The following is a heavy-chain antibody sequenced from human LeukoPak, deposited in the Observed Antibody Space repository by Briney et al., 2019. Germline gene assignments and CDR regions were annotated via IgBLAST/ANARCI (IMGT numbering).Heavy chain of an antibody. CDR1: GGSFSGYY. J-gene: IGHJ5*02. CDR2: INHSGST. V-gene: IGHV4-34*01. CDR3: ASEGHYGDKPNWFDP. Sequence: SETLSLTCAVYGGSFSGYYWSWIRQPPGKGLEWIGEINHSGSTNYNPSLKSRVTISVDTSKNQFSLKLSSVTAADTAVYYCASEGHYGDKPNWFDPWGQGTLVTVSS. D-gene: IGHD4-23*01.